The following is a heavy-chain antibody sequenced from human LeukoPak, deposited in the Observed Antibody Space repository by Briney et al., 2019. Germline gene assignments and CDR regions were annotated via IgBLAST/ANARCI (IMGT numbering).Heavy chain of an antibody. V-gene: IGHV1-8*01. J-gene: IGHJ4*02. CDR1: GYAFITSD. Sequence: GASMKVSCKASGYAFITSDINWVRQASGQGLEWMGYMDPNSGHTEFARKFQGRVTMTGDTSTSTAYMELSSLTPDDTAIYYCTRKLRLDEHWGQGILVAVSS. CDR2: MDPNSGHT. CDR3: TRKLRLDEH. D-gene: IGHD1-7*01.